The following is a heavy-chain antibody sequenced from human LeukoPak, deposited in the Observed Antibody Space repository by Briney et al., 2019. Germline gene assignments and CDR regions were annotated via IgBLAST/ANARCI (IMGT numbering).Heavy chain of an antibody. Sequence: GGSLRLSCAASGFTFSSYWMHWVRHAPGEGLVWVSRIKSDGSSTTYADSVKGRFTISRDNAKNTLYLQMYSLRAEYTAVYYCATYYYGSGPDHWGQGTLVTVSS. V-gene: IGHV3-74*01. D-gene: IGHD3-10*01. CDR2: IKSDGSST. CDR1: GFTFSSYW. J-gene: IGHJ4*02. CDR3: ATYYYGSGPDH.